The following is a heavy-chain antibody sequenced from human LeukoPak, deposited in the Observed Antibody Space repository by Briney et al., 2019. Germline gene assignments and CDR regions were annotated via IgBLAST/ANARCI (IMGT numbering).Heavy chain of an antibody. V-gene: IGHV3-30*18. CDR3: AKTVQQWLDPSAFDI. CDR1: GFTFSSYG. D-gene: IGHD6-19*01. J-gene: IGHJ3*02. CDR2: ISHDGSNK. Sequence: EGSLRLSCAASGFTFSSYGMHWVRQAPGKGLEWVAVISHDGSNKYYADSVKGRFTISRDNSKNTLYLQMNSLRAEDTAVYYCAKTVQQWLDPSAFDIWGQGTMVTVSS.